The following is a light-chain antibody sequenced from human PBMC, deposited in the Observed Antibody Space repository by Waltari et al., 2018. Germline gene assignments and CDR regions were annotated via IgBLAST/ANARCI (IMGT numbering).Light chain of an antibody. CDR2: DAS. CDR1: QSISNW. J-gene: IGKJ2*02. Sequence: DIQMTQSPSTLSASVGDRVTIICRASQSISNWLAWYQQKPGKAPKLLIYDASSLESGVPSRFSGSGSGTEFTLTISSLQPDDFATYCCQQYNSYLCTFGQGTKLEIK. V-gene: IGKV1-5*02. CDR3: QQYNSYLCT.